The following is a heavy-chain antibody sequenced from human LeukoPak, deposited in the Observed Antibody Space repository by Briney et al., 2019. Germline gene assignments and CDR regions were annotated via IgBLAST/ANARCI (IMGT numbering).Heavy chain of an antibody. CDR1: GFNFINAW. J-gene: IGHJ4*02. Sequence: GGSLRLPCAASGFNFINAWMSWVRQAPGKGLEWVGRIKNKADGETTVYAAPVKGRFTISRDDSRNTLYLQMNSLTAGDTAVYYCTTDPGDYADFWGQGALVTVSS. D-gene: IGHD4-17*01. CDR3: TTDPGDYADF. CDR2: IKNKADGETT. V-gene: IGHV3-15*01.